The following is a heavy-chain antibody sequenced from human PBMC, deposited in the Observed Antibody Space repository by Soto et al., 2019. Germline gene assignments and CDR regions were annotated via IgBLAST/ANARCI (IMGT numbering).Heavy chain of an antibody. Sequence: PGESLKISCKGSGYSFTSYWIGWVRQMPGKGLEWMGIIYPGDSDTRYSPSFQGQVTISADKSISTAYLQWSSLKASDTAMYYCARLSGYSYGYRGNWFDPWGQGTLVTVSS. CDR2: IYPGDSDT. D-gene: IGHD5-18*01. J-gene: IGHJ5*02. V-gene: IGHV5-51*01. CDR3: ARLSGYSYGYRGNWFDP. CDR1: GYSFTSYW.